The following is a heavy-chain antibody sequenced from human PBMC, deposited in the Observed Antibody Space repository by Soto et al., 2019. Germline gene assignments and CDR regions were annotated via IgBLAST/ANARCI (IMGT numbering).Heavy chain of an antibody. D-gene: IGHD5-12*01. Sequence: EVQLAESGGGLVQPGGPLRLSGAASGFTFSDHSMDWVRQPPGKGLEWVGRSRDKVHSHTTEYAASVKGRFTISRGDSENSLYLQMNSLKTEDTAVYYCARGVVSTGYFDYWGQGTLVTVSS. CDR2: SRDKVHSHTT. V-gene: IGHV3-72*01. J-gene: IGHJ4*02. CDR3: ARGVVSTGYFDY. CDR1: GFTFSDHS.